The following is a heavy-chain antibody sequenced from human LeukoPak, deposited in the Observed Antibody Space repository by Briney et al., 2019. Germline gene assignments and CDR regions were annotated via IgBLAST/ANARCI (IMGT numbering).Heavy chain of an antibody. CDR3: ARGLAMVRGVISYYMDD. CDR2: IGTAGDT. D-gene: IGHD3-10*01. Sequence: PGGSLRLSCAASGFTFSRYDMHWVRQATGKGLEWVSIIGTAGDTYSPGSVKGRFTISRENAKNSLYLQMNSLRAGDTAVYYCARGLAMVRGVISYYMDDWGKGTTVTVSS. J-gene: IGHJ6*03. CDR1: GFTFSRYD. V-gene: IGHV3-13*01.